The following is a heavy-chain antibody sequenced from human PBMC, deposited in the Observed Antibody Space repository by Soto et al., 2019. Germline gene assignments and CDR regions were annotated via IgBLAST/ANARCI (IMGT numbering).Heavy chain of an antibody. J-gene: IGHJ3*02. V-gene: IGHV4-59*01. CDR1: GGSISSYY. Sequence: QVQLQESGPGLVKPSETLSLTCTVSGGSISSYYWSWIRQPPGKGLEWIGYIYYSGSTNYNPSLKSRVTISVDTSKNQFSLKLSSVTAADTAMYYCARGKYNWNDEPDAFDIWGQGTMVTVSS. CDR3: ARGKYNWNDEPDAFDI. CDR2: IYYSGST. D-gene: IGHD1-1*01.